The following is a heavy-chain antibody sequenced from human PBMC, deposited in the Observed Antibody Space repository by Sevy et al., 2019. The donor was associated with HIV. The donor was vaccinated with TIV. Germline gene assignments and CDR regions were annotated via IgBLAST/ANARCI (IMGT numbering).Heavy chain of an antibody. V-gene: IGHV3-21*01. D-gene: IGHD6-19*01. Sequence: GGSLRLSCAASGFTFSSYSMNWVRQAPGKGLEWVSSISSSSSYIYYADSVKGRFTISRDNAKNSLYLKMNSLRAEDTAVYYCARDTGTFKQWLALVHDAFDIWGQGTMVTVSS. CDR2: ISSSSSYI. CDR1: GFTFSSYS. J-gene: IGHJ3*02. CDR3: ARDTGTFKQWLALVHDAFDI.